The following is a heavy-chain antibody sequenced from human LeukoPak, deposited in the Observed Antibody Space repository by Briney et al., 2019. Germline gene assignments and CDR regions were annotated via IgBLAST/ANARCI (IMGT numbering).Heavy chain of an antibody. Sequence: GASVNVSFTASGYTFTAYYMHWVRQAPGQGLEWMGVIDPSGGSTSYAQRFQDRVTMTSDTSTSTVYMELSSLRSEDTAVYYCARGDGDSDSNGVLMGWFDPWGQGTLVTVSS. J-gene: IGHJ5*02. D-gene: IGHD3-22*01. CDR1: GYTFTAYY. V-gene: IGHV1-46*01. CDR2: IDPSGGST. CDR3: ARGDGDSDSNGVLMGWFDP.